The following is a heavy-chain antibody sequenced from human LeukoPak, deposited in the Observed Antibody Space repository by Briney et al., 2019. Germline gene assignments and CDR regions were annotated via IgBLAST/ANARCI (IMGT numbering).Heavy chain of an antibody. D-gene: IGHD1-26*01. CDR2: ISAYNGNT. J-gene: IGHJ4*02. Sequence: GASVKVSCKASGYTFTSYGISWVRQAPGQGLEWMGWISAYNGNTNYAQKLQGRVTMTTDTSTSTAYMELRSLRSDDTAVYYCAREWKLLRGSRYFDYWGQGTLVTVSS. CDR1: GYTFTSYG. V-gene: IGHV1-18*01. CDR3: AREWKLLRGSRYFDY.